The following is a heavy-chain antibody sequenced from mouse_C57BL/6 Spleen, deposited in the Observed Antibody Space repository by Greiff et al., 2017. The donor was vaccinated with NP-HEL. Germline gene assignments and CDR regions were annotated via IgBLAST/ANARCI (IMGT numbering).Heavy chain of an antibody. CDR2: INPNNGGT. CDR3: AVWYLDY. CDR1: GYTFTDYY. V-gene: IGHV1-26*01. J-gene: IGHJ2*01. D-gene: IGHD2-10*02. Sequence: EVQLQQSGPELVKPGASVKISCKASGYTFTDYYMNWVKQSHGKSLEWIGDINPNNGGTSYNQKFKGKATLTVDKSSSTAYMELRSLTSEDSAVYYCAVWYLDYWGQGTTLTVSS.